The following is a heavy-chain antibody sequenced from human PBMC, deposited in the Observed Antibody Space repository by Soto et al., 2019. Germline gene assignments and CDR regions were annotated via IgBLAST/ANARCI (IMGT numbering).Heavy chain of an antibody. J-gene: IGHJ6*03. D-gene: IGHD2-21*01. Sequence: QAQLVQSGAELKKPGSSVKVSCEASGGSFISYSFTWVRQAPGQGIEWMGRIIPIQGKANYALKFQDRVTITADRSTRTAYMELRSLRPEDTAVYYCAKSLLFVDHAYMDVWGKGTTVTVSS. V-gene: IGHV1-69*02. CDR2: IIPIQGKA. CDR3: AKSLLFVDHAYMDV. CDR1: GGSFISYS.